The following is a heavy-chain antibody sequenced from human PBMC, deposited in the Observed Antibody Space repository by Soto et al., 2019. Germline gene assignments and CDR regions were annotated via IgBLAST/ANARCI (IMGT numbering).Heavy chain of an antibody. CDR2: ITSSGSYV. V-gene: IGHV3-21*01. CDR1: GFTFSRNT. Sequence: GGSLRLSCVTSGFTFSRNTMNWVRQAPGKGLEWVASITSSGSYVYYADSVRGRFSASRDNAKNSLSLQMDSLRPDDTAIYFCVKDEGIEAMDVWGQGTTVTVSS. J-gene: IGHJ6*02. D-gene: IGHD3-3*02. CDR3: VKDEGIEAMDV.